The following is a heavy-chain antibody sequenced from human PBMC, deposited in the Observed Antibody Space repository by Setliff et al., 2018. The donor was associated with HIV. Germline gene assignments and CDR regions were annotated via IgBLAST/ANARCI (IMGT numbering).Heavy chain of an antibody. CDR1: GGSFSGDF. V-gene: IGHV4-34*01. D-gene: IGHD4-17*01. J-gene: IGHJ4*02. Sequence: KPSETLSLTCAVSGGSFSGDFWTWIRQAPGKGLEWIGEIHHTGRTDYNPSLKGRVTISVDTSKSQFTLRLHSVTAADTAVYYCAIAPLESMMTTANYFDSWGQGALVTVSS. CDR2: IHHTGRT. CDR3: AIAPLESMMTTANYFDS.